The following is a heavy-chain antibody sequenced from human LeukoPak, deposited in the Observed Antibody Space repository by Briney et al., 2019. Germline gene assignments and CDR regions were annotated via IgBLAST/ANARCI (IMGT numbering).Heavy chain of an antibody. Sequence: GGSLRLSCAASGFTFSSYGMSWVRQAPGQGLEWVSAISTTGGTTYYADSVKGRFTISRDNSQNTLYLQMNSLRAEDTAVYYCAKGPGEFYPNWFDPWGQGTLVTVSS. V-gene: IGHV3-23*01. J-gene: IGHJ5*02. CDR2: ISTTGGTT. CDR3: AKGPGEFYPNWFDP. D-gene: IGHD3-16*01. CDR1: GFTFSSYG.